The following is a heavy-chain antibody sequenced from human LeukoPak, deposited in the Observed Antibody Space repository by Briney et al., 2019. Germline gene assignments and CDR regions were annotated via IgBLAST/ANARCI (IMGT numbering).Heavy chain of an antibody. CDR2: ITHSGST. J-gene: IGHJ5*02. V-gene: IGHV4-4*03. CDR3: ARQRVRGSSWQKRWFDL. D-gene: IGHD6-13*01. Sequence: PPETPSLTCAVSGGSISISNWWSWFRQPAGKGLEWIGEITHSGSTTYNPSLKSRVSISLDKSKNQFSLRLSSVTAADTAVYYCARQRVRGSSWQKRWFDLWGQGTLVPVSS. CDR1: GGSISISNW.